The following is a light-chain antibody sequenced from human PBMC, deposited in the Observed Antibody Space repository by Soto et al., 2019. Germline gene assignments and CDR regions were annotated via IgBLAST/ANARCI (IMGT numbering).Light chain of an antibody. CDR3: HQYATSVYT. CDR2: GAY. Sequence: EIVLTQSPGTLSLSPGDRATLSCRAGPNLNSGFLAWYQQKPGQAPRLIIYGAYTRATGIPDRFSGSGSGTDFTLTISSLEPEEFAVYYCHQYATSVYTFGQGTKLEIK. J-gene: IGKJ2*01. CDR1: PNLNSGF. V-gene: IGKV3-20*01.